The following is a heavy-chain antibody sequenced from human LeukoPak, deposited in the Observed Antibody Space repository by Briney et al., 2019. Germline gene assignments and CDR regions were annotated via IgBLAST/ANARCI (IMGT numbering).Heavy chain of an antibody. Sequence: ASVKVSCKASGYTFTGYYMHWVPQAPGQGLEWMGWINPNSGGTNYAQKFQGRVTMTRDTSISTAYMELSRLRSDDTAVYYCARDLEWELLYGMDVWGQGTTVTGSS. J-gene: IGHJ6*02. D-gene: IGHD1-26*01. V-gene: IGHV1-2*02. CDR2: INPNSGGT. CDR1: GYTFTGYY. CDR3: ARDLEWELLYGMDV.